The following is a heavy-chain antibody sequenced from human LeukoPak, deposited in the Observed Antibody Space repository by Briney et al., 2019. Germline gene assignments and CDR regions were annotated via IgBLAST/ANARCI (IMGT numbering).Heavy chain of an antibody. Sequence: GGSLRLSCAASGFTFSSYWMSWVRQAPGKGLEWVANIKQDGSEKYYVDSVKGRFTISRDNTKNSLYLQMNSLRAEDTAVYYCARDQLELLRGGYYYGMDVWGQGTTVTVSS. D-gene: IGHD1-7*01. CDR2: IKQDGSEK. CDR3: ARDQLELLRGGYYYGMDV. CDR1: GFTFSSYW. J-gene: IGHJ6*02. V-gene: IGHV3-7*01.